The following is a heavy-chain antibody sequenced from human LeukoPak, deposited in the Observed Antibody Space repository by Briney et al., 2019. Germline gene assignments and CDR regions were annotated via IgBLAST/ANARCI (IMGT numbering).Heavy chain of an antibody. CDR3: AKDLTGYCGGDCYDFQH. CDR2: ISKGGTTI. D-gene: IGHD2-21*02. Sequence: GGSLRLSCAASGFSFTKYSMNWVRQAPGKGLEWISYISKGGTTIYYADSVRGRITISRDNAKNSLYLQMNSLRAEDTAVYYCAKDLTGYCGGDCYDFQHWGQGTLVTVSS. J-gene: IGHJ1*01. CDR1: GFSFTKYS. V-gene: IGHV3-48*01.